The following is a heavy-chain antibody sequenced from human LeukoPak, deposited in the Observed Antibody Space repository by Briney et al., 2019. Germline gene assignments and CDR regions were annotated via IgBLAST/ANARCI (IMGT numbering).Heavy chain of an antibody. Sequence: AGGSLRLSCAASGFTVSSNYMSWVHQAPGKGLEWVSVIYSGGTTYYADSVKGRFTISRDNSKNTLYLQMNSLRAGDTAVYYCVWEAAGVDYWGQGTLVTVSS. J-gene: IGHJ4*02. V-gene: IGHV3-53*01. CDR2: IYSGGTT. CDR3: VWEAAGVDY. CDR1: GFTVSSNY. D-gene: IGHD6-13*01.